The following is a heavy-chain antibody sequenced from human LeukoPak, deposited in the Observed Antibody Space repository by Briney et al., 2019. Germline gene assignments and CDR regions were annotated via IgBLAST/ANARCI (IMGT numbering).Heavy chain of an antibody. CDR2: IKTKTDGGTT. CDR3: SEGGDIASGWHGNF. Sequence: GGSLRLSCAASGFTFSGYAMHWVRQAPGKGLEWVGRIKTKTDGGTTDYAAPVKGRFTISRDDSKNTVYLQMNSLRSEDTAVYFCSEGGDIASGWHGNFWGQGTLVTVSS. D-gene: IGHD6-19*01. CDR1: GFTFSGYA. J-gene: IGHJ4*02. V-gene: IGHV3-15*01.